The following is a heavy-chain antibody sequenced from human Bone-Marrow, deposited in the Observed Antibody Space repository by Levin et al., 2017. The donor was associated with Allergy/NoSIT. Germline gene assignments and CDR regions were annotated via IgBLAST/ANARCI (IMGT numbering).Heavy chain of an antibody. CDR3: AGMVRGGYWFDP. D-gene: IGHD3-10*01. Sequence: GGSLRLSCEASGFAFSDFSMNWVRQAPGKGLEWVSSITHSSLYIYYADSVKGRFTISRDNAKNSLYLQMNSLRAEDTALYYCAGMVRGGYWFDPWGQGTLVTVSS. J-gene: IGHJ5*02. CDR1: GFAFSDFS. V-gene: IGHV3-21*01. CDR2: ITHSSLYI.